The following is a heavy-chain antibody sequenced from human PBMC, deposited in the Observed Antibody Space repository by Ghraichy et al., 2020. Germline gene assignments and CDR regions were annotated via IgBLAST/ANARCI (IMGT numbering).Heavy chain of an antibody. V-gene: IGHV1-24*01. CDR1: GYTLTELS. CDR2: FDPEDGET. J-gene: IGHJ2*01. Sequence: ASVKVSCKVSGYTLTELSMHWVRQAPGKGLEWMGGFDPEDGETIYAQKFQGRVTMTEDTSTDTAYMELSSLRSEDTAVYYCATGVYDSSSYWYFDLWGRGTLVTVSS. D-gene: IGHD3-22*01. CDR3: ATGVYDSSSYWYFDL.